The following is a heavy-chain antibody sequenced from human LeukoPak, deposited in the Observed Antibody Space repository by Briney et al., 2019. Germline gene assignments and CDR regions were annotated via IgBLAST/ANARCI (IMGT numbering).Heavy chain of an antibody. CDR3: ARTSSDIVVVPEGPGAFDI. CDR1: GGSISSGSYY. D-gene: IGHD2-2*01. J-gene: IGHJ3*02. V-gene: IGHV4-61*02. Sequence: SETLSLTCTVSGGSISSGSYYWSWIRQPAGKGLEWIGRIYTSGSTNYNPSLKSRVTISVDTSKNQFSLKLSSVTAADTAVYYCARTSSDIVVVPEGPGAFDIWGQGTMVTVSS. CDR2: IYTSGST.